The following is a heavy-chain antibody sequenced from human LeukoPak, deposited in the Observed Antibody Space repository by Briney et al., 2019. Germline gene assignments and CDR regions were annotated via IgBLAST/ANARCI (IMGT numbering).Heavy chain of an antibody. V-gene: IGHV4-61*02. Sequence: PSETLSLTCAVSGVSISSSNSYWSWIRQPAGKGLEWIGRIYISGSTNYNPSLKSRVTMSVDTSKNQFSLKLSSVTAADTAVYYCARDRGTWNDDGFDYWGQGTLVTVSS. CDR3: ARDRGTWNDDGFDY. D-gene: IGHD1-1*01. CDR2: IYISGST. CDR1: GVSISSSNSY. J-gene: IGHJ4*02.